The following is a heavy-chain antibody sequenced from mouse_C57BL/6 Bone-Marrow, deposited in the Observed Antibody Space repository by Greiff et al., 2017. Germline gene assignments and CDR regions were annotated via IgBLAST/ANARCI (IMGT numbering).Heavy chain of an antibody. CDR2: IDPSDSYT. Sequence: VQLQQPGAELVRPGTSVKLSCKASGYTFTSYWMPWVKQRPGQGLEWIGVIDPSDSYTNYNQKFKGKATLTVDTSSSTAYMQLSSLTSEDSAVYYCARWGYCNYVMDYWGQGTSVTVSS. CDR3: ARWGYCNYVMDY. CDR1: GYTFTSYW. D-gene: IGHD1-1*01. J-gene: IGHJ4*01. V-gene: IGHV1-59*01.